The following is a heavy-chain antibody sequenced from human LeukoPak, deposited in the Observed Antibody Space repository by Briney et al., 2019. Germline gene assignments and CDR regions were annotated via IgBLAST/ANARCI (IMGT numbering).Heavy chain of an antibody. CDR3: AKQAGYSSFLEGFDY. V-gene: IGHV3-23*01. Sequence: GGSLRLSCAASGFTFSSYAMSWVRQAPGKGLEWVSAISGSGVSTYYSDSVKGRFTISRDNSKNTLYLQMNSLRAEDTAVYYCAKQAGYSSFLEGFDYWGQGTLVTVSS. CDR1: GFTFSSYA. D-gene: IGHD6-13*01. J-gene: IGHJ4*02. CDR2: ISGSGVST.